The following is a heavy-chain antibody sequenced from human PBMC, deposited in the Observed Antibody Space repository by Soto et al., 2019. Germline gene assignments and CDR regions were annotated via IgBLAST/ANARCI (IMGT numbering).Heavy chain of an antibody. Sequence: QLQLQESGPGLVKPSETLSLTCTVSGGSISSSSYYWGWIRQPPGKGLEWIGSIYYSGSTYYNPSLKSRVTISVDTSKNQFSLKLSSVTAADTAVYYCARHLRGGYCISTSCYGGHHKRANWFDPWGQGTLVTVSS. CDR2: IYYSGST. CDR1: GGSISSSSYY. J-gene: IGHJ5*02. CDR3: ARHLRGGYCISTSCYGGHHKRANWFDP. D-gene: IGHD2-2*01. V-gene: IGHV4-39*01.